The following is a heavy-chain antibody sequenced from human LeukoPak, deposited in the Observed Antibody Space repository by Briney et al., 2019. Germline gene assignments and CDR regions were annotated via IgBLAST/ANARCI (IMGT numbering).Heavy chain of an antibody. CDR3: ARMISSGSYLAWFDP. CDR2: IYTSGST. V-gene: IGHV4-4*07. Sequence: SETLSLTCTVSGGSISSYYWSWIRQPAGKGLDWIGRIYTSGSTNYNPSLKSRVTMSADTSKNQFSLKLSSVTAADTAVYYCARMISSGSYLAWFDPWGQGTLVTVSS. J-gene: IGHJ5*02. CDR1: GGSISSYY. D-gene: IGHD1-26*01.